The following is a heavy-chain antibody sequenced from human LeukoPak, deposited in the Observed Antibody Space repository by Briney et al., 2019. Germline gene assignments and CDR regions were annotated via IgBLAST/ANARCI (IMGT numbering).Heavy chain of an antibody. CDR3: ARHKDRDGYNWFFQD. V-gene: IGHV4-59*08. J-gene: IGHJ1*01. CDR2: THISGST. D-gene: IGHD5-24*01. CDR1: GGSISSYY. Sequence: KPSETLSLTCTVSGGSISSYYWSWIRQPPGKGLEWIGYTHISGSTNYNPSLKSRVTISVVTSKNQFSLKLSSVTAADTAVYYCARHKDRDGYNWFFQDWGQGTLVTVSS.